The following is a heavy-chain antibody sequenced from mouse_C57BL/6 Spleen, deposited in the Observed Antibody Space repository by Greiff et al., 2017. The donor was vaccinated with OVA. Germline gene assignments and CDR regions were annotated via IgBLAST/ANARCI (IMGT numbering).Heavy chain of an antibody. CDR3: ARHGCYSSFAY. D-gene: IGHD2-12*01. V-gene: IGHV5-9*01. Sequence: EVQVVESGGGLVKPGGSLKLSCAASGFTFSSYTMSWVRQTPGKRLEWVATISGGGGNTYYPDSVKGRFTISTDNAKNTLYLQMSSLRSEDTALYYCARHGCYSSFAYWGQGTLVTVSA. CDR2: ISGGGGNT. CDR1: GFTFSSYT. J-gene: IGHJ3*01.